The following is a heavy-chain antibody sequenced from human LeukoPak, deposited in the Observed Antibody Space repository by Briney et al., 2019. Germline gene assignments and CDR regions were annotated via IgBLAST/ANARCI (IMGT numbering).Heavy chain of an antibody. CDR2: IIPIFGTA. Sequence: ASVKVSCKASGGTFSSYAISWVRQAPGQGLEWMGGIIPIFGTANYAQKFQGRVTITADESASTAYMELSSLRSEDTAVYYCATSPTSDSPGYWGQGTLVTVSS. V-gene: IGHV1-69*13. D-gene: IGHD2-21*02. J-gene: IGHJ4*02. CDR1: GGTFSSYA. CDR3: ATSPTSDSPGY.